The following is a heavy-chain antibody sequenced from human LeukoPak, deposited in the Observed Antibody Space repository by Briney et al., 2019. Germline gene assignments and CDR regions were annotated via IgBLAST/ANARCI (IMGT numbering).Heavy chain of an antibody. CDR2: IYPGDSNT. J-gene: IGHJ6*02. D-gene: IGHD2-15*01. CDR3: ATTQYYSGGNCYLPYYYSMDV. V-gene: IGHV5-51*01. CDR1: GYNFANYW. Sequence: KPGESLKISCKGSGYNFANYWIGWVRQMPGKGLEWMGVIYPGDSNTKYSPSFQGQVTISADKSISTAYVQWSSLEASDTAMYYCATTQYYSGGNCYLPYYYSMDVWGQGTTVTVSS.